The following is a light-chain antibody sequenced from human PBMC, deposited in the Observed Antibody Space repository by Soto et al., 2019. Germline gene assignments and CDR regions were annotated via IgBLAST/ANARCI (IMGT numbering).Light chain of an antibody. CDR3: QQYYSTPWT. V-gene: IGKV4-1*01. J-gene: IGKJ1*01. CDR1: QSVLYSSNNKNY. Sequence: DIVMTQSPDPLAVSLGERATINCKSSQSVLYSSNNKNYLAWYQHKPGQPPKLLIYWASTRESGVPGRFSGSGSGTDFTLTISSLQAEDAAVYYCQQYYSTPWTFGQGTKVEIK. CDR2: WAS.